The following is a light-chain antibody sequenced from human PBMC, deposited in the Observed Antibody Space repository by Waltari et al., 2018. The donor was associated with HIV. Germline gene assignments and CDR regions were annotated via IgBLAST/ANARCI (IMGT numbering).Light chain of an antibody. Sequence: AIQLTQSPSSLSASVGDRVPITCRASPGISSALAWYQQKPGKAPKLLIYDASRLASGGASRFSGSGSGTDFTLTISSLQPEDFATYDCQQFNSYPLTFGGGTKVEIK. V-gene: IGKV1-13*02. J-gene: IGKJ4*01. CDR1: PGISSA. CDR2: DAS. CDR3: QQFNSYPLT.